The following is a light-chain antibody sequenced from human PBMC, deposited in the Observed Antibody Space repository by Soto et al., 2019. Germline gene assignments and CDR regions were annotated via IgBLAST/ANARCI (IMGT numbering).Light chain of an antibody. CDR1: QGISNY. CDR2: GAS. CDR3: QKYDSAPWT. Sequence: EIQMTQSPSSLSASVGDRVTITCRASQGISNYLAWYQQKPGKVPKLLIYGASTLQSGVPSRLSGSGSGTDFTLIINSLQPEDVAPYYCQKYDSAPWTFGQGTKVEIK. V-gene: IGKV1-27*01. J-gene: IGKJ1*01.